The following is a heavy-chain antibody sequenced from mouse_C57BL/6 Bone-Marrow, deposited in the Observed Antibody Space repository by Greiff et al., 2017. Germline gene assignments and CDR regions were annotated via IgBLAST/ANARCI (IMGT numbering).Heavy chain of an antibody. D-gene: IGHD2-12*01. CDR3: ARSDSYFWYFDV. V-gene: IGHV1-78*01. CDR2: IYPRDGST. Sequence: QVQLQQSDAELVKPGASVKISCTVSGYTFTDHSIHWMKQRPEQGLEWIGYIYPRDGSTKYTEKFKGKATLTADKSSNTAYLQLNSLTSEDSAVYFCARSDSYFWYFDVWGTGTTVTVSS. J-gene: IGHJ1*03. CDR1: GYTFTDHS.